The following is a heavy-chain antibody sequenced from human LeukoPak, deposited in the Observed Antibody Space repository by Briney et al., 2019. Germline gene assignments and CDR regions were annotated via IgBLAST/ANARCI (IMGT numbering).Heavy chain of an antibody. J-gene: IGHJ4*02. CDR2: IIPILDTP. D-gene: IGHD7-27*01. V-gene: IGHV1-69*04. Sequence: SVKVSCKASGGTFSSYAINWVRQAPGQGLEWMGRIIPILDTPNYAQKFQGRVTITADKSTSTAYMELSSLRSEDTAVYYCARALNWEFDYRGQGTLVTVSS. CDR3: ARALNWEFDY. CDR1: GGTFSSYA.